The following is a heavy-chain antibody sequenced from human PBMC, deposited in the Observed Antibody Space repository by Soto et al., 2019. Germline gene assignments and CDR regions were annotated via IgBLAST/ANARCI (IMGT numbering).Heavy chain of an antibody. Sequence: GESLKISCKVSGDSFTNYWIHWVGQMPGKGLEWVGIIYPGDSDTRYSPSFQGQVTISADKSISTAYLQWSSLKASDTAIYYCATSPLRYFDWFDPWGQGTLVTVYS. CDR3: ATSPLRYFDWFDP. V-gene: IGHV5-51*01. J-gene: IGHJ5*02. CDR1: GDSFTNYW. D-gene: IGHD3-9*01. CDR2: IYPGDSDT.